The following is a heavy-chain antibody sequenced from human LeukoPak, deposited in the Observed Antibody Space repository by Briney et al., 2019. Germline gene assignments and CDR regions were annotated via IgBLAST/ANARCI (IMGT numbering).Heavy chain of an antibody. J-gene: IGHJ3*02. V-gene: IGHV3-66*04. CDR3: ARQLRYFDWVSGVGAFDI. CDR1: GFTVSSNY. CDR2: IYSGGST. D-gene: IGHD3-9*01. Sequence: SGGSLRLSCAASGFTVSSNYMSWVRQAPGKGLEWVSVIYSGGSTYYADSVKGRFTISRDNSKNTLYLQMNSLRAEDTAVYYCARQLRYFDWVSGVGAFDIWGQGTMVTVSS.